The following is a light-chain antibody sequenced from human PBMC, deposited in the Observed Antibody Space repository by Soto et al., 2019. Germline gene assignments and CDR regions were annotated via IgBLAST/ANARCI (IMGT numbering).Light chain of an antibody. V-gene: IGKV3-20*01. CDR2: GAF. Sequence: IGLPQSPGTLSLSPGERATLSCRASPSVTNYLAWYQQKPGQPPRLLIYGAFNRAAGIPARFSGSGSGTDFTLTISRLEPEDFAVYYCQQYGSSSTFGQGTKLDIK. CDR3: QQYGSSST. CDR1: PSVTNY. J-gene: IGKJ1*01.